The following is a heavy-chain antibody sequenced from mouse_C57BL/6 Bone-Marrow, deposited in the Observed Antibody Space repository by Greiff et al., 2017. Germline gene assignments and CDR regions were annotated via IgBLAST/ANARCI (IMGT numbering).Heavy chain of an antibody. D-gene: IGHD1-1*01. J-gene: IGHJ4*01. Sequence: QVQLQQPGAELVKPGASVKMSCKASGYTFTSYWITWVKQRPGQGLEWIGDIYPGSGSTNYNEQFKSKATLTVDTSSSTAYMQLSSLTSEDSAVYYGAREGYGSPYYYAMDYWGQGTSVTVSS. CDR1: GYTFTSYW. V-gene: IGHV1-55*01. CDR2: IYPGSGST. CDR3: AREGYGSPYYYAMDY.